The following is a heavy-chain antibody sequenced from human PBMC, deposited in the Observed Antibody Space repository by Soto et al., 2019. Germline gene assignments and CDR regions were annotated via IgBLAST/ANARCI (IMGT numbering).Heavy chain of an antibody. CDR3: ARRWGDYFDY. CDR1: GGSISSYY. CDR2: IYYSGST. Sequence: PSETLSLTCSVSGGSISSYYWSWIRQPPGKGLEWIGYIYYSGSTNYNPSLKSRVTISVDTSKNQFSLKLSSVTAADTAVYYCARRWGDYFDYWGQGTLVTAPQ. J-gene: IGHJ4*02. V-gene: IGHV4-59*08. D-gene: IGHD3-16*01.